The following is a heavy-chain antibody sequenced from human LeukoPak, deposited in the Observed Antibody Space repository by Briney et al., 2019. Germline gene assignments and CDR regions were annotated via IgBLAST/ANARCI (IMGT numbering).Heavy chain of an antibody. V-gene: IGHV3-48*01. J-gene: IGHJ6*02. D-gene: IGHD2-8*01. Sequence: GGSLRLSCAASGFTFRSYSMNWVRQAPGKGLEWVSYISSSSGTTYHADSVEGRLTISRDDAKESLYLQMSSLRAEDTAVYYCARESNVLMVYSRDYGMDVWGQGTTVTVSS. CDR1: GFTFRSYS. CDR3: ARESNVLMVYSRDYGMDV. CDR2: ISSSSGTT.